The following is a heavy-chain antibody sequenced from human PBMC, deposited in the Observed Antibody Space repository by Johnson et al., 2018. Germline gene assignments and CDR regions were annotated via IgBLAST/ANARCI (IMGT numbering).Heavy chain of an antibody. CDR1: GFTVSSYS. D-gene: IGHD6-6*01. V-gene: IGHV3-21*01. J-gene: IGHJ4*02. CDR3: ARGWCSSSSSVIGLFDY. CDR2: ISSGSSYI. Sequence: VQLVQSGGGLVKPGGSLRLSCAASGFTVSSYSMNWVRQAPGKGPEWVSSISSGSSYIYYTDSVTGRFTISRDNAQNSLYLQRNSLRAEDTAVYYCARGWCSSSSSVIGLFDYCGQGTLVTVSS.